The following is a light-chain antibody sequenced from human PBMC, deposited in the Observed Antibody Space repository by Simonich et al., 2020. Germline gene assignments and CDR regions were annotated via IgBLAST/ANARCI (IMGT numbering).Light chain of an antibody. CDR1: QSVSSSY. CDR3: QQYGSSPFT. J-gene: IGKJ3*01. V-gene: IGKV3-20*01. Sequence: EIVLTQSPGTLSLSPGERATLSCRDSQSVSSSYLAWYQQKHDQAPRLLIYGASSRATGIPDRFSGSGSGTDFTLTISRLEPEDFAVYYCQQYGSSPFTFGPGTKVDIK. CDR2: GAS.